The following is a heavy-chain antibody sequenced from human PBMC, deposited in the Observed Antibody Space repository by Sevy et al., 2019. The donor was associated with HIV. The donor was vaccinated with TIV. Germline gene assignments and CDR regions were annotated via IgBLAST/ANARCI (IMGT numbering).Heavy chain of an antibody. J-gene: IGHJ5*02. Sequence: ASVKVSCKASGYTFTSYAMNWVRQAPGQGLEWMGWINTNTGNPTYAQDFTGRFVFSLDTSVSTAYLQISSLKAEDTAVYYCARAPFGVVIRNNWFDPWGQGTLVTVSS. CDR3: ARAPFGVVIRNNWFDP. V-gene: IGHV7-4-1*02. CDR2: INTNTGNP. D-gene: IGHD3-3*01. CDR1: GYTFTSYA.